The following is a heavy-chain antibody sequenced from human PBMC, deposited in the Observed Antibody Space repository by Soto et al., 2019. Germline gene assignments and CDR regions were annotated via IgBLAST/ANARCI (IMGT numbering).Heavy chain of an antibody. CDR2: IYYSGST. CDR1: GGSISSSSYY. CDR3: ARHGDVSSSSWSYYYYYYGMDV. Sequence: PSETLSLTCTVSGGSISSSSYYWGWIRQPPGKGLEWIGSIYYSGSTYYNPSLKSRVTISVDTSKNQFSLELSSVTAADTAVYYCARHGDVSSSSWSYYYYYYGMDVWGQGTTVTVSS. V-gene: IGHV4-39*01. D-gene: IGHD6-13*01. J-gene: IGHJ6*02.